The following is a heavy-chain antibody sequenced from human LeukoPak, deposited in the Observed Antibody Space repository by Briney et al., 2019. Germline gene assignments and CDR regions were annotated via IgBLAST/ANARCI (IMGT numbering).Heavy chain of an antibody. CDR2: IIPILGIA. CDR1: GGTFSSYA. J-gene: IGHJ6*02. CDR3: ATYGDRGDYYYYYGMDV. V-gene: IGHV1-69*04. Sequence: ASVKVSCKASGGTFSSYAISWVRQAPGQGLEWMGRIIPILGIANYAQKFQGRVTITADKSTSTAYMELSSLRSEDTAVYYCATYGDRGDYYYYYGMDVWGQGTTVTVSS. D-gene: IGHD4-17*01.